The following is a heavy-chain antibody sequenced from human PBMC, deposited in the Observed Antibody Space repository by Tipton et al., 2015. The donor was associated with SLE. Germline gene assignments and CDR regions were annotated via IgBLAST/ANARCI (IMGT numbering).Heavy chain of an antibody. CDR3: ARDSHSSATYIVVVPAAPDY. V-gene: IGHV3-21*01. CDR1: GFTFSSYS. CDR2: ISSSSSYI. D-gene: IGHD2-2*01. Sequence: QLVQSGGGLVKPGGSLRLSCAASGFTFSSYSMNWVRQAPGKGLEWVSSISSSSSYIYYADSVKGRFTISRDNAKNSLYLQMNSLRAEDTAVYYCARDSHSSATYIVVVPAAPDYWGQGTLVTVSS. J-gene: IGHJ4*02.